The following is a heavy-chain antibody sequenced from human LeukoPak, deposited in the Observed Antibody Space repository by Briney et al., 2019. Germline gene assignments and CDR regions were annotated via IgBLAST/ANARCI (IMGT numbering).Heavy chain of an antibody. V-gene: IGHV3-48*03. Sequence: GGSLRLSCAASGFTFSSYEMNWVRQAPGKGLEWVSYISSSGSTIYYADSVKGRFTISRDNAKNSLYLQMNSLRAEDTAVYYCARGSVLRYFDWLPDWFDPWGQGTLVTVSS. CDR3: ARGSVLRYFDWLPDWFDP. J-gene: IGHJ5*02. D-gene: IGHD3-9*01. CDR1: GFTFSSYE. CDR2: ISSSGSTI.